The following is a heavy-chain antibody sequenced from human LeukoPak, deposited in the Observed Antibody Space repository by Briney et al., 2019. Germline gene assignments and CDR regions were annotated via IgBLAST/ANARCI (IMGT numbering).Heavy chain of an antibody. V-gene: IGHV1-69*13. CDR3: ASSDIVVVPASGSSRRRYYYYGMDV. CDR1: GGTFSSYA. CDR2: IIPIFGTA. Sequence: SVTVSCKASGGTFSSYAISWVRQAPGQGLEWMGGIIPIFGTANYAQKFQGRVTITADESTSTAYMELSSLRSEDTAVYYCASSDIVVVPASGSSRRRYYYYGMDVWGQGTTVTVSS. D-gene: IGHD2-2*01. J-gene: IGHJ6*02.